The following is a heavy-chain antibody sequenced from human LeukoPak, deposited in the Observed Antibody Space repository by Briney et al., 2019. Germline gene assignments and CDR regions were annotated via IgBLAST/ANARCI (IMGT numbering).Heavy chain of an antibody. J-gene: IGHJ3*02. Sequence: SVKVSCKASGYTFTSYDINWVRQATGQGLEWMGGIIPIFGTANYAQKFQGRVTITADESTSTAYMELSSLRSEDTAVYYCARVGIYDSSGYYFFDIWGQGTMVTVSS. CDR1: GYTFTSYD. V-gene: IGHV1-69*13. CDR2: IIPIFGTA. D-gene: IGHD3-22*01. CDR3: ARVGIYDSSGYYFFDI.